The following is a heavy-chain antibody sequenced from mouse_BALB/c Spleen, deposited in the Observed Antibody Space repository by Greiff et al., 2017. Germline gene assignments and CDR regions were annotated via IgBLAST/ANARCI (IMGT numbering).Heavy chain of an antibody. CDR1: GYSITSDYA. V-gene: IGHV3-2*02. D-gene: IGHD2-3*01. J-gene: IGHJ2*01. CDR3: ARRGIYDGYPYYFDY. Sequence: DVQLQESGPGLVKPSQSLSLTFTVTGYSITSDYAWNWIRQFPGNKLEWMGYISYSGSTSYNPSLKSRISITRDTSKNQFFLQLNSVTTEDTATYYCARRGIYDGYPYYFDYWGQGTTLTVSS. CDR2: ISYSGST.